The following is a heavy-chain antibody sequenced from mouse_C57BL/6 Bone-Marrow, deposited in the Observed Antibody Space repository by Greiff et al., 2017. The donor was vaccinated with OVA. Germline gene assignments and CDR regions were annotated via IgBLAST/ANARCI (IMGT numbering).Heavy chain of an antibody. CDR1: GYAFSSSW. CDR3: ARPTVGRYYAMDY. Sequence: VKLMESGPELVKPGASVKISCKASGYAFSSSWMNWVKQRPGKGLEWIGRIYPGDGDTNYNGKFKGKATLTADKSSSTAYMQLSSLTSEDSAVYFCARPTVGRYYAMDYWGQGTSVTVSS. V-gene: IGHV1-82*01. CDR2: IYPGDGDT. J-gene: IGHJ4*01. D-gene: IGHD1-1*01.